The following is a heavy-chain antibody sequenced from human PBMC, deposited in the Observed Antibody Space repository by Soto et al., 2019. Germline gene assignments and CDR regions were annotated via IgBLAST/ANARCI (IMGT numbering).Heavy chain of an antibody. CDR1: GFTFSSYG. J-gene: IGHJ4*02. CDR3: ARDRGDILTGYYFDY. Sequence: QVQLVESGGGVVQPGRSLRLSCAASGFTFSSYGMHWVRQAPGKGLEWVAVIWYDGSNKYYADSVKGRFTISRDNSKSTLYLQMNILRAEDTAVYYCARDRGDILTGYYFDYWGQGTLVTVSS. CDR2: IWYDGSNK. D-gene: IGHD3-9*01. V-gene: IGHV3-33*01.